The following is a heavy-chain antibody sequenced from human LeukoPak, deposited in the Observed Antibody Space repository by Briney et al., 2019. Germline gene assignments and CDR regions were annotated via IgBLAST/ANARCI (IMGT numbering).Heavy chain of an antibody. CDR2: IIPIFGTA. J-gene: IGHJ4*02. Sequence: SVKVSCKASGGTFSSYAISWVRQAPGQGLEWMGGIIPIFGTANYAQKFQGRVTITADESTSTAYVELSSLRSEDTAVYYCARDGGYYDSSGIPYWGQGTLVTVSS. CDR3: ARDGGYYDSSGIPY. V-gene: IGHV1-69*01. D-gene: IGHD3-22*01. CDR1: GGTFSSYA.